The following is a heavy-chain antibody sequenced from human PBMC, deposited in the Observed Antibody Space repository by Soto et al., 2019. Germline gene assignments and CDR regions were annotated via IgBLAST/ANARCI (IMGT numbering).Heavy chain of an antibody. D-gene: IGHD2-2*01. CDR1: GFTFSYFY. Sequence: QVQLAESGGDLVKPGGSLRLSCEASGFTFSYFYMSWIRQAPGKGLEWVSYISGAGSTIYYADSVRGRFTISRDNAKKSLSLQMNSLRDEDTAVYYCARGLCSSSSCSHSYGMDVWGQGTTVTVSS. CDR3: ARGLCSSSSCSHSYGMDV. CDR2: ISGAGSTI. V-gene: IGHV3-11*01. J-gene: IGHJ6*02.